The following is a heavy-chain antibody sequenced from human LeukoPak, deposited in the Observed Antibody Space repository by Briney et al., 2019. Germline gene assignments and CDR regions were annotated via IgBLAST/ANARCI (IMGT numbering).Heavy chain of an antibody. CDR2: IYTSGCT. D-gene: IGHD5-18*01. V-gene: IGHV4-4*07. CDR3: ARENIVDTAMVTDY. CDR1: GGSISSYY. Sequence: SETLSLTCTVSGGSISSYYWSWIRQPAGKGLEWIGRIYTSGCTNYNPSLKSRVTMSVDTSKNQFSLKLSSVTAADTAVYYCARENIVDTAMVTDYWGQGTLVTVSS. J-gene: IGHJ4*02.